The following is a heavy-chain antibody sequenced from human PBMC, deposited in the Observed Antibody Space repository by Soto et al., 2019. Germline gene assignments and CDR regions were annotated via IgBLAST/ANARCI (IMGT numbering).Heavy chain of an antibody. CDR2: IWYDGSNK. CDR3: AREDTMVRGVINYYYYGMDV. J-gene: IGHJ6*02. CDR1: GFTFSSYG. Sequence: PGGSLRLSCAASGFTFSSYGMHWVRQAPGKGLEWVAVIWYDGSNKYYADSVKGRFTISRDNSKNTLYLQMNSLRAEDTAVYYCAREDTMVRGVINYYYYGMDVWGQGTTVTVSS. V-gene: IGHV3-33*01. D-gene: IGHD3-10*01.